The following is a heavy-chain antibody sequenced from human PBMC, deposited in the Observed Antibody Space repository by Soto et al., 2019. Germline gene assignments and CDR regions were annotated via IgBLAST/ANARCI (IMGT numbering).Heavy chain of an antibody. Sequence: ASVKVSCKASGGTFSSYAISWVRQAPGQGLEWMGGIIPIFGTANYAQKFQGRVTITADESTSTAYMELSSLRSEDTAVYYCGRQAIDSSSWQSGIAVAGTIDYWGQGTLVTVSS. CDR2: IIPIFGTA. CDR1: GGTFSSYA. J-gene: IGHJ4*02. V-gene: IGHV1-69*13. D-gene: IGHD6-19*01. CDR3: GRQAIDSSSWQSGIAVAGTIDY.